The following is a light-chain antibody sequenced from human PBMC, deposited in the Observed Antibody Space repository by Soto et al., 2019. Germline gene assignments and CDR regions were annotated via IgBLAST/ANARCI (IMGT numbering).Light chain of an antibody. Sequence: AVQMTQSPSSLSASVGDTITITCRASQGVGNYLGWYQQKPGKAPEPLIYAASSLQSGVPSRFSGSGSGTDFTLTISSLQPEDFATYYCLQDYYYLSFGGGTKVEIK. CDR3: LQDYYYLS. CDR1: QGVGNY. V-gene: IGKV1-6*01. J-gene: IGKJ4*01. CDR2: AAS.